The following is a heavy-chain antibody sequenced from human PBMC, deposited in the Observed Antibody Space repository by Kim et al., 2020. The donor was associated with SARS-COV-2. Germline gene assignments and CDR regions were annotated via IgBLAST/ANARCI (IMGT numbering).Heavy chain of an antibody. CDR1: GGSIDSSSYY. J-gene: IGHJ2*01. Sequence: SETLSLTCTVSGGSIDSSSYYWAWVRQPPGKGLEWVVAVYYAGSTYYNPALKSRLSISIDKSRNEFSLQMNSVTAADTAIYYCARPRGQERYWFFDIWGRGTLITVSA. CDR2: VYYAGST. D-gene: IGHD3-10*01. CDR3: ARPRGQERYWFFDI. V-gene: IGHV4-39*01.